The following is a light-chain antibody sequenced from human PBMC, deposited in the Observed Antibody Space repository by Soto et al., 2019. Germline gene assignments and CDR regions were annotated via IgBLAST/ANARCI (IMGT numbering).Light chain of an antibody. V-gene: IGKV1-39*01. Sequence: DIQLTQSPSSLSASVGDRVTITCRGSQGGSKYLNWYQQKPGRAPMLLIYATSNLQHGVPSRFSGNGSGPNFNLTIASLQPEDLGTYYCQQTYSSPWTFGQGTRVAIK. CDR1: QGGSKY. J-gene: IGKJ1*01. CDR3: QQTYSSPWT. CDR2: ATS.